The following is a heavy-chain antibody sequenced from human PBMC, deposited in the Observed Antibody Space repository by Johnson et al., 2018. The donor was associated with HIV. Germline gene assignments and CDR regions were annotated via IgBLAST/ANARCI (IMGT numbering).Heavy chain of an antibody. CDR1: GFSFSSYC. CDR2: IKQDGSDK. V-gene: IGHV3-7*01. D-gene: IGHD6-13*01. CDR3: ARDGSSWITGKFDAFDI. J-gene: IGHJ3*02. Sequence: VQLVESGGGLVQPGGSLRLSCTASGFSFSSYCMSWVRQAPGKWLEWVANIKQDGSDKYYVDSVKGRFTISRDNAKNSLVLQMNSLRAEDTAVYFCARDGSSWITGKFDAFDIWGQGTMVTVSS.